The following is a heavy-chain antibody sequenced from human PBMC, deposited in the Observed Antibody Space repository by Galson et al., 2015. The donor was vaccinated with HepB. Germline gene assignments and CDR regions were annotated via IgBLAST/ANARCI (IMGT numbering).Heavy chain of an antibody. Sequence: SLRLSCAASGFTFNMYAVHWVRQAPGRGLEWVAQMSYDGSNKHYADPVKGRFTISRDTSKNTLYLQMNRLRPEDTAVYYCARTGSAMISPFEFWGQGTLVTVSS. CDR3: ARTGSAMISPFEF. CDR1: GFTFNMYA. CDR2: MSYDGSNK. J-gene: IGHJ4*02. V-gene: IGHV3-30*14. D-gene: IGHD3-16*01.